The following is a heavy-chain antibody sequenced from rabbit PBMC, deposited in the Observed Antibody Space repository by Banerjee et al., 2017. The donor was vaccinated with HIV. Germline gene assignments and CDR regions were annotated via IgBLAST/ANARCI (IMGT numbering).Heavy chain of an antibody. J-gene: IGHJ4*01. V-gene: IGHV1S40*01. D-gene: IGHD4-1*01. CDR3: VKDYSGWGADL. CDR1: GFSFSNKYV. CDR2: INTSSGNT. Sequence: QSMEESGGGLVQPEGSLALTCKASGFSFSNKYVMCWVRQAPGKGLEWIACINTSSGNTVYASWAKGRFTISKTSSTTVTLQMTSLTAADTATYFCVKDYSGWGADLWGQGTLVTVS.